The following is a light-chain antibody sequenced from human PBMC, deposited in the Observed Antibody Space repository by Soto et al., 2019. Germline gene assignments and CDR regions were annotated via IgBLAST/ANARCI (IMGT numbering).Light chain of an antibody. CDR2: EVT. CDR1: SSDVGAYNY. J-gene: IGLJ1*01. Sequence: QLVLTQPPSASGSPGQSVTISCTGTSSDVGAYNYVSWYQQHPGKAPKLMIYEVTKRPSGVPDRFSGSKSGNTASLTISGLQAEDEADYLCISYAGANNFEVFGTGTKLTVL. CDR3: ISYAGANNFEV. V-gene: IGLV2-8*01.